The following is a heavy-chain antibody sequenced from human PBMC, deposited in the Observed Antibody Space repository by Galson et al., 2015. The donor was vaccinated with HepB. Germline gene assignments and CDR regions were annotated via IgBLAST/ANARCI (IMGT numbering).Heavy chain of an antibody. V-gene: IGHV2-70*18. CDR1: GVSLSTRGRG. J-gene: IGHJ4*02. D-gene: IGHD6-13*01. CDR3: ARIRSAARARYYFDY. Sequence: PALVKTPQALTLACTFSGVSLSTRGRGGSWVRLPPGEALGWLAPLGWGGDKYYSTSLKTRLTISKDTSKNQVVLTMTNMDPVDTATYYCARIRSAARARYYFDYWGQGTLVTVSS. CDR2: LGWGGDK.